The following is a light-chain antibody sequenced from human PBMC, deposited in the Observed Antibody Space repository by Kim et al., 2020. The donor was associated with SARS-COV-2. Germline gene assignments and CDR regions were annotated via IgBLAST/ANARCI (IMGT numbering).Light chain of an antibody. CDR3: QVWDSSSDRNYV. CDR2: YDS. J-gene: IGLJ1*01. V-gene: IGLV3-21*04. CDR1: NIGSKS. Sequence: PGKTARITCGGNNIGSKSVHWYQQKPGQAPVLVIYYDSDRPSGIPERFSGSNSGNTATLTISRVEAGDEADYYCQVWDSSSDRNYVFGTGTKVTVL.